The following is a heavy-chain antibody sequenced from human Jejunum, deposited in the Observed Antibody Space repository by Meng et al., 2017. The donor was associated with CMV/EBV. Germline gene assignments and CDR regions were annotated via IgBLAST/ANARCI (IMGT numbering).Heavy chain of an antibody. CDR1: FTSYT. CDR2: LSTNSTYI. CDR3: ASGFCGSTTCYREFDY. Sequence: FTSYTMSWVRQVPGKGLEWVSSLSTNSTYISYADSMKSRFTISRDNAKNSLYLQVDSLRAEDTAVYYCASGFCGSTTCYREFDYWGQGTLVTVSS. V-gene: IGHV3-21*01. J-gene: IGHJ4*02. D-gene: IGHD2-2*01.